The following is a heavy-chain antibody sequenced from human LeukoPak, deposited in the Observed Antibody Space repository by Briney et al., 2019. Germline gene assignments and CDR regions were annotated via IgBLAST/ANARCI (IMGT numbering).Heavy chain of an antibody. J-gene: IGHJ4*02. CDR3: ARADTYYYDSSGYPPYYFDY. Sequence: SETLSLTCTVSGGSISSYYWSWIRQPAGKGLEWIGRIYTSGSTNYNPSLKSRVTMSVDTSKNQFSLKLSSVTAADTAVYYCARADTYYYDSSGYPPYYFDYWGQGTLVTVSS. CDR1: GGSISSYY. D-gene: IGHD3-22*01. V-gene: IGHV4-4*07. CDR2: IYTSGST.